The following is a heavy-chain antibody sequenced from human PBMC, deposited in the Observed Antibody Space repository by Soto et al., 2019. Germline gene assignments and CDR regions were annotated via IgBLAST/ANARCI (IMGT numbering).Heavy chain of an antibody. J-gene: IGHJ4*02. CDR3: ARDRFASSWSYFDY. V-gene: IGHV3-30*19. CDR2: ISDDGSNK. D-gene: IGHD6-13*01. CDR1: GFTFSNYG. Sequence: SLRLSSAALGFTFSNYGMHWVRQTPGRGLEWVAVISDDGSNKYYADSVKGRFTISRDNSKNTLYLQMNSLRAEDTAMYYCARDRFASSWSYFDYWGQGTPVTVSS.